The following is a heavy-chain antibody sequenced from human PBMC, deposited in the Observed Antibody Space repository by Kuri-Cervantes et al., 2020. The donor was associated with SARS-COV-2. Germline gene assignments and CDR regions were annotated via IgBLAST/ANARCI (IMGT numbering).Heavy chain of an antibody. J-gene: IGHJ4*02. V-gene: IGHV1-8*02. D-gene: IGHD1-1*01. CDR3: ARLRQLEEGY. CDR2: MNPNTGVT. CDR1: GYTFSIYD. Sequence: ASVKVSCKASGYTFSIYDINWVRQATGQGLEWMGWMNPNTGVTGYAQKFQGRVTMTRDTSITTAYLEMNSLISDDTAVYYCARLRQLEEGYWGQGTLVTVSS.